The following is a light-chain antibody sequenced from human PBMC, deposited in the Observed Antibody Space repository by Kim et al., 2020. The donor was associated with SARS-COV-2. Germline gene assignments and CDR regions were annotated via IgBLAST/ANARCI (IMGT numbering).Light chain of an antibody. CDR3: QAWDGNTAV. CDR2: QDN. J-gene: IGLJ3*02. Sequence: VSPGQTASITCSGDELGDKYACWYQQKPGQSPVLVIYQDNKRPSEIPERFAGSNSGNTVTLTISGTQAMDEADYYCQAWDGNTAVFGGGTQLTVL. CDR1: ELGDKY. V-gene: IGLV3-1*01.